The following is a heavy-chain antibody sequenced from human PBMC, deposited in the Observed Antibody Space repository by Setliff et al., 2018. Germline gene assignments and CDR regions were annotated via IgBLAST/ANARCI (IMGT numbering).Heavy chain of an antibody. V-gene: IGHV1-18*01. D-gene: IGHD4-4*01. CDR2: ISAYNGYI. J-gene: IGHJ6*03. Sequence: ASVKVSCKASGYTFSNYGISWVRQAPGQGLEWMGWISAYNGYIIYAQKLQGRVTMTTDTSTSTAYMELSSLKSEDTAVYYCANEHGTTVTVENYHYYMDVWGKGTTVTVSS. CDR3: ANEHGTTVTVENYHYYMDV. CDR1: GYTFSNYG.